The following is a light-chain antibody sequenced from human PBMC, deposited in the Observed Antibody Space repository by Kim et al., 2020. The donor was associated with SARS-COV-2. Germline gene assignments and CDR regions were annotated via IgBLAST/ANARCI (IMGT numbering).Light chain of an antibody. CDR1: QDISDN. J-gene: IGKJ4*01. CDR2: EAS. V-gene: IGKV1-17*01. Sequence: SASVGDKVTITCRASQDISDNLGWYQQKPGQAPKRLIYEASSLQPGVPSRFSGSGSVTEFILTISRLQPEDFATYYCLQHHTYPLTFGGGTKLEI. CDR3: LQHHTYPLT.